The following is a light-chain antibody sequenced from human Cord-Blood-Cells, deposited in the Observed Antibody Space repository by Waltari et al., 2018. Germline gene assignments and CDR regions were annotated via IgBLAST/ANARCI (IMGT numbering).Light chain of an antibody. Sequence: QSALTQPASVSGSPGQSITISCTGPSSDVGGYNYVVWYQQHPGKAPKLMIYDVSNRPSGVSNRFSGSKSGNTASLTISGLQAEDEADYYCSSYTSSSTYVFGTGTKVTVL. CDR3: SSYTSSSTYV. J-gene: IGLJ1*01. CDR2: DVS. CDR1: SSDVGGYNY. V-gene: IGLV2-14*01.